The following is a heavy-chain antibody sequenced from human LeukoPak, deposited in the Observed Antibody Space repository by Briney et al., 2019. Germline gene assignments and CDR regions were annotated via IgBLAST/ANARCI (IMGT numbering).Heavy chain of an antibody. CDR1: VGTFSSYA. CDR3: ASGLELRFGFDY. V-gene: IGHV1-69*05. Sequence: SVKVSYKASVGTFSSYAISWVRQAPGQGLEWMGGMIPIFGTANYAQKFQGRVTITTDESTSTAYMELSSLRSEDTAVYYCASGLELRFGFDYWGQGTLVTLSS. D-gene: IGHD1-7*01. J-gene: IGHJ4*02. CDR2: MIPIFGTA.